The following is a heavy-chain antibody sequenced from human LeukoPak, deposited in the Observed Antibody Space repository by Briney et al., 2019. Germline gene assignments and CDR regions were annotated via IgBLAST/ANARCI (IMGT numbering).Heavy chain of an antibody. V-gene: IGHV3-33*01. Sequence: GRSLRLSCAASGFTFSSYGMHWVRQAPGKGLEGVAVIWYDGSNKYYADSVKGRFTISRDNSKNTLYLQMSSLRAEDTAVYYCVVQGWVFRAPTQYYFDYRGQGTLVTVSS. CDR3: VVQGWVFRAPTQYYFDY. D-gene: IGHD1-1*01. J-gene: IGHJ4*02. CDR2: IWYDGSNK. CDR1: GFTFSSYG.